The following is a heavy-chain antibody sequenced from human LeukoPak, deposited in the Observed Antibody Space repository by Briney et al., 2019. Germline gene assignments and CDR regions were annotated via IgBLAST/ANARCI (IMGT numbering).Heavy chain of an antibody. CDR2: IDLAGDYT. CDR3: ASGNSHAFDI. CDR1: GFTFSNYE. Sequence: PGGSLRLSCAATGFTFSNYEMNWVRQAPGKGLVWVSRIDLAGDYTTYADSVKGRFTISRDNAKNTLYLQMNSLRAEDTAVYYCASGNSHAFDIWGQGTMVTVSS. J-gene: IGHJ3*02. V-gene: IGHV3-74*01.